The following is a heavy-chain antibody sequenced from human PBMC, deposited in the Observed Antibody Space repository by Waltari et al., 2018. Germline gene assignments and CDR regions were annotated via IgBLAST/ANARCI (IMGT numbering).Heavy chain of an antibody. V-gene: IGHV4-61*02. J-gene: IGHJ4*02. CDR1: GDSMSSANYY. D-gene: IGHD1-26*01. CDR3: ARGLGTTNFDV. CDR2: IYTTGST. Sequence: QVQLQESGPGLVKPSQTLSLTCAISGDSMSSANYYWSWIRQPAGKGLEWIGRIYTTGSTHHTPSLKSRVTISIDTSKSQFALNLDSVTAADTAVYYCARGLGTTNFDVWGQGTLVTASS.